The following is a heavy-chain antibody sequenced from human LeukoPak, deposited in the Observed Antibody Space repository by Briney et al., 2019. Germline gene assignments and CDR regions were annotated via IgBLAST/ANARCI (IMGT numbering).Heavy chain of an antibody. CDR2: IHYTGNT. J-gene: IGHJ3*02. V-gene: IGHV4-61*02. Sequence: PSETLSLTCTVSGGSISSGSYYWSWIRQSADKELEWIGRIHYTGNTNYNPSLNNRVTISLGTSDKQFSLRLTSVTAADTAVYYCARVSLGGNWGPVDAFDIWGQGTMVTVSS. CDR3: ARVSLGGNWGPVDAFDI. D-gene: IGHD7-27*01. CDR1: GGSISSGSYY.